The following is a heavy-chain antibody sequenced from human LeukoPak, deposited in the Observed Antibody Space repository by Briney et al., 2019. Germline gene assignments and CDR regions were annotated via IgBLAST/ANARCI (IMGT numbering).Heavy chain of an antibody. D-gene: IGHD5-18*01. CDR1: GGSISSYY. J-gene: IGHJ4*02. CDR3: ARGYTYGSWGGYFDY. V-gene: IGHV4-59*01. CDR2: IYYSGST. Sequence: SETLSLTCTVSGGSISSYYWTWIRQPPGKGLEWIGDIYYSGSTNYNPSLKSRVTISVDTSKNQFSLKLSSVTAADTAVYYCARGYTYGSWGGYFDYWGQGTLVTVSS.